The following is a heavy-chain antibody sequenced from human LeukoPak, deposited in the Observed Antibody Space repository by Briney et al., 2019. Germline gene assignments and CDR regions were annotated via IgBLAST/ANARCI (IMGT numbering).Heavy chain of an antibody. CDR3: ARVTMVAAASYNWFVP. CDR1: GFSFSNYG. CDR2: IWSDGSNK. Sequence: GGSLRLSCAASGFSFSNYGLHWVRQVPGKGLEWVSVIWSDGSNKHYADSVRGRFTISRDNSKNTLYLQMNSLRAEDTAVYYCARVTMVAAASYNWFVPWGQGTLVTVSS. J-gene: IGHJ5*02. D-gene: IGHD2-15*01. V-gene: IGHV3-33*08.